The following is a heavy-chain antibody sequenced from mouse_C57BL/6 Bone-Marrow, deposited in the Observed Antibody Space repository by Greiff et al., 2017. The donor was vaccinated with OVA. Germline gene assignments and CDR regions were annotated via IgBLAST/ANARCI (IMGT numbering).Heavy chain of an antibody. CDR2: INPNYGTT. CDR3: ARGGYYGSSYVDYAMDY. Sequence: VHVKQSGPELVKPGASVKISCKASGYSFTDYNMNWVKQSNGKSLEWIGVINPNYGTTSYNQKFKGKATLTVDQSSSTAYMQLNSLTSEDSAVYYCARGGYYGSSYVDYAMDYWGQGTSVTVSS. D-gene: IGHD1-1*01. J-gene: IGHJ4*01. CDR1: GYSFTDYN. V-gene: IGHV1-39*01.